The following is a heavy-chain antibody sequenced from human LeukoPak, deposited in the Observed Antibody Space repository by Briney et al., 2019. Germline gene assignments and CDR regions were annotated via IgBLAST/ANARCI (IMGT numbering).Heavy chain of an antibody. D-gene: IGHD3-3*02. CDR1: GGSISSTSYY. J-gene: IGHJ4*02. CDR3: GRLAGRTLAQAFYYDY. Sequence: SETLSLTCIVSGGSISSTSYYWGWIRQSPGKGPEWIGTIHHSGSSSYNPSLKSRVTISVDTSNNQFSLKLSSVTAADTAVFYCGRLAGRTLAQAFYYDYWGQGLLVTVSS. CDR2: IHHSGSS. V-gene: IGHV4-39*01.